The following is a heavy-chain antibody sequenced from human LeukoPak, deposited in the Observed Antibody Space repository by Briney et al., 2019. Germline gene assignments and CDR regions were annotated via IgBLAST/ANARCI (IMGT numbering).Heavy chain of an antibody. CDR3: AKDMDSGNYYDGWGNFDY. Sequence: GGSLRLSCAASGFTFSSYAMSWVRQAPGKGLGWVSGISWNSGSIGYADSVKGRFTISRDNAKNSLYLQMNSLRAEDTALYYCAKDMDSGNYYDGWGNFDYWGQGTLVTVSS. CDR2: ISWNSGSI. CDR1: GFTFSSYA. J-gene: IGHJ4*02. V-gene: IGHV3-9*01. D-gene: IGHD1-26*01.